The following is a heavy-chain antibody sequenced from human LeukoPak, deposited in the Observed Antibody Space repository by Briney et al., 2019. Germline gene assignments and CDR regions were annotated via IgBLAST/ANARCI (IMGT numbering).Heavy chain of an antibody. D-gene: IGHD3-10*01. CDR1: GYSFTSYW. Sequence: KGGESLKISCKGSGYSFTSYWIGWVRQMPGKGLEWMGIIYPGDSDTRYSPSFQGQVTISADKSISTAYLQWSSLKASDTAMYYCARRTQYGSGSSPRWYFDLWGRGTLVTVSS. CDR2: IYPGDSDT. CDR3: ARRTQYGSGSSPRWYFDL. V-gene: IGHV5-51*01. J-gene: IGHJ2*01.